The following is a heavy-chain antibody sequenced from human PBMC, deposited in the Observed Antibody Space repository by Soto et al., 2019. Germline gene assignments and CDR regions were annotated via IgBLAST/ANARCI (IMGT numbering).Heavy chain of an antibody. CDR3: ARVSYWGYYYGMDV. J-gene: IGHJ6*02. Sequence: DVQLVESGGNLVQPGGSLRLSCAASGFTVSSNYMSWVRQAPGKGLEWVSVLFSGGSTSYADSVKGRFTISRDNSKNTLYLQMNSLRAEDTAVYYCARVSYWGYYYGMDVWGQGTTVTVSS. CDR2: LFSGGST. CDR1: GFTVSSNY. V-gene: IGHV3-66*01. D-gene: IGHD3-10*01.